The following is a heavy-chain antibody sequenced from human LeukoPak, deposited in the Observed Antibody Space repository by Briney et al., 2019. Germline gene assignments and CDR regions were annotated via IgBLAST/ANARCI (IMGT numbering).Heavy chain of an antibody. D-gene: IGHD3-10*01. CDR3: ARHAGSGSYYSRAIDY. J-gene: IGHJ4*02. CDR1: GYSFTTYW. CDR2: IYPGDSDT. Sequence: ESLKISCESSGYSFTTYWIGWVRQMPGKGLEWMGIIYPGDSDTRYSPSFQGQVTISADKSISTAYLQWSSLKASDTAMYYCARHAGSGSYYSRAIDYWGQGTLVTVSS. V-gene: IGHV5-51*01.